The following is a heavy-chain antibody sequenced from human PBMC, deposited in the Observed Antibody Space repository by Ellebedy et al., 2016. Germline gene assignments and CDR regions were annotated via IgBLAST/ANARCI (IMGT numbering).Heavy chain of an antibody. J-gene: IGHJ5*02. CDR1: GGTFSSYA. V-gene: IGHV1-69*04. Sequence: SVKVSXXASGGTFSSYAISWVRQAPGQGLEWMGRIIPILGIANYAQKFQGRVTITADKSTSTAYMELSSLRSEDTAVYYCARGLLRYFDGTPWGIDPWGQGTLVTVSS. D-gene: IGHD3-9*01. CDR2: IIPILGIA. CDR3: ARGLLRYFDGTPWGIDP.